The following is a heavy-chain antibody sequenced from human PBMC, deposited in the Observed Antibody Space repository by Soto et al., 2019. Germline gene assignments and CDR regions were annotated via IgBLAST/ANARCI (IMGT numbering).Heavy chain of an antibody. CDR2: IIPIFGTA. J-gene: IGHJ6*02. CDR3: ARVLRPDYGDYDYYYGMDV. V-gene: IGHV1-69*13. Sequence: SVKVSCKASGGTFSSYAISWVRQAPGQGLAWMGGIIPIFGTANYAQKFQGRVTITADESTSTAYMELSSLRSEDTAVYYCARVLRPDYGDYDYYYGMDVWGQGTTVTVSS. CDR1: GGTFSSYA. D-gene: IGHD4-17*01.